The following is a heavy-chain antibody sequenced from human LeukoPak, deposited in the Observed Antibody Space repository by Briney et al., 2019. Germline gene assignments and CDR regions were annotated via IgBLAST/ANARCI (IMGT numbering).Heavy chain of an antibody. V-gene: IGHV4-34*01. CDR1: GGSFSGYY. CDR3: ARRRRKGNSSSWYIQNWFDP. Sequence: SETLSLTCAVYGGSFSGYYWSWIRQPPGKGLEWIGEINHSGSTNYNPSPKSRVTISVDTSKNQFSLKLSSVTAADTAVYYCARRRRKGNSSSWYIQNWFDPWGQGTLVTVSS. D-gene: IGHD6-13*01. J-gene: IGHJ5*02. CDR2: INHSGST.